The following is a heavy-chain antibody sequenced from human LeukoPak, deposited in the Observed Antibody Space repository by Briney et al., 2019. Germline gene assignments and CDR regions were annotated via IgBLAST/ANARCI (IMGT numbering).Heavy chain of an antibody. J-gene: IGHJ4*02. Sequence: PGGSLRLSCAASGFTFSSYAMHWVRQAPGKGLEWVAVISYDGSNKYYADSVKGRFTISRDNSKNTLYLQMNSLRAEDTAVYYCARGPYMIVKVNWGFDYWGQGTLVTVSS. CDR2: ISYDGSNK. CDR1: GFTFSSYA. D-gene: IGHD3-22*01. V-gene: IGHV3-30*01. CDR3: ARGPYMIVKVNWGFDY.